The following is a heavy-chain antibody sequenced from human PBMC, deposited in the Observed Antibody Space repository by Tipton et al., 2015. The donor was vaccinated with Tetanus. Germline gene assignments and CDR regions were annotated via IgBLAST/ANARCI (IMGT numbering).Heavy chain of an antibody. CDR2: INQDESET. V-gene: IGHV3-7*01. Sequence: SLRLSCVASGFTFSTSWMTWVRQAPGKGLKWVANINQDESETYYVDSVKGRFTISRDNAKNSLYLQMNSLRAEDTAVYYCANKGGGDSDYWGQGALVTVSS. CDR3: ANKGGGDSDY. D-gene: IGHD2-21*01. J-gene: IGHJ4*02. CDR1: GFTFSTSW.